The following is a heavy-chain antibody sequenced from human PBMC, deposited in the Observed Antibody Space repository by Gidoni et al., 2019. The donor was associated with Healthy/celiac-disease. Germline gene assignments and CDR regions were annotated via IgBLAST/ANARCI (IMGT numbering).Heavy chain of an antibody. J-gene: IGHJ4*02. Sequence: QLQLQESGPGLVKPSETLSLTCTVSGGSISSSSYYWGWIRQPPGKGLEWIGSIYYSGSTYYNPSLKSRVTISVDTSKNQFSLKLSSVTAADTAVYYCARDQYYYDSPGYWGQGTLVTVSS. CDR2: IYYSGST. CDR1: GGSISSSSYY. V-gene: IGHV4-39*07. CDR3: ARDQYYYDSPGY. D-gene: IGHD3-22*01.